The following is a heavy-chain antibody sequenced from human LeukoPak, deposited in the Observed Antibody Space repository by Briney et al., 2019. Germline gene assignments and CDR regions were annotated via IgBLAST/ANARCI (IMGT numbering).Heavy chain of an antibody. J-gene: IGHJ6*03. D-gene: IGHD5-24*01. V-gene: IGHV4-59*11. CDR3: ARGRTERWLQFVYYYYYMDV. CDR1: GGSISSHY. CDR2: IYYSGST. Sequence: SETLSLTCTVSGGSISSHYWSWIRQPPGKGLEWIGYIYYSGSTNYNPSLKSRVTISVDTSKNQFSLKLSSVTAADTAVYYCARGRTERWLQFVYYYYYMDVWGKGTTVTVSS.